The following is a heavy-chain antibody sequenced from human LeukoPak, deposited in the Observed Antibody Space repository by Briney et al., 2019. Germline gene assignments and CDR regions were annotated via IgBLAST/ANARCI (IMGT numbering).Heavy chain of an antibody. Sequence: PSETLSLTCTVSGGSISSSSYYWGWIRQPPGKGLEWIGSIYYSGSTNYNPSLKSRVTISVDTSKNQFSLKLSSVTAADTAVYYCAGEGGCSSTSCYCDYWGQGTLVTVSS. CDR3: AGEGGCSSTSCYCDY. CDR2: IYYSGST. V-gene: IGHV4-39*07. J-gene: IGHJ4*02. CDR1: GGSISSSSYY. D-gene: IGHD2-2*01.